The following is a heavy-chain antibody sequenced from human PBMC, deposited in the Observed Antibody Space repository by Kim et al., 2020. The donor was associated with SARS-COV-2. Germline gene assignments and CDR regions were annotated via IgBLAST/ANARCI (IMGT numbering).Heavy chain of an antibody. J-gene: IGHJ6*02. Sequence: GESLKISCKGSGYSFTSYWIGWVRQMPGKGLEWMGIIYPGDSDTRYSPSFQGQVTISADKSISTAYLQWSSLKASDTAMYYCARSCLSTSCYNGMDVWGQGTTVTVSS. CDR1: GYSFTSYW. CDR3: ARSCLSTSCYNGMDV. CDR2: IYPGDSDT. V-gene: IGHV5-51*01. D-gene: IGHD2-2*02.